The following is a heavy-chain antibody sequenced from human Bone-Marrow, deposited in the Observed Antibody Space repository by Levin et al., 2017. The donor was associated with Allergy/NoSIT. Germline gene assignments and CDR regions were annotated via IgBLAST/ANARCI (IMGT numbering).Heavy chain of an antibody. CDR2: ISAYSGKT. J-gene: IGHJ4*02. CDR1: GYTFTSYG. V-gene: IGHV1-18*01. Sequence: WASVKVSCKASGYTFTSYGFNWVRQAPGQGLEWLGWISAYSGKTEYIEEFQDRVTMTTDATTTTVYMELRNLKPDDTAVYYGTRDGSVVSVAGLLDYWGQGTLVIVSS. D-gene: IGHD6-19*01. CDR3: TRDGSVVSVAGLLDY.